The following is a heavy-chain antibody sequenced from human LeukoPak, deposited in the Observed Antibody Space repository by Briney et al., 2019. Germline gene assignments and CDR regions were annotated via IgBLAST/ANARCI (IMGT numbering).Heavy chain of an antibody. CDR3: ARDSGYVGPYFDY. CDR2: TYYRSKWYN. Sequence: SQTLSLTCAISGDSVYSNSAAWNWIRQSLSRGLEWLGRTYYRSKWYNDYAVSVKSRITINPDTSKNQFSLQLNSVTSEDTAVYYCARDSGYVGPYFDYWGQGTLVTVSS. V-gene: IGHV6-1*01. D-gene: IGHD3-22*01. CDR1: GDSVYSNSAA. J-gene: IGHJ4*02.